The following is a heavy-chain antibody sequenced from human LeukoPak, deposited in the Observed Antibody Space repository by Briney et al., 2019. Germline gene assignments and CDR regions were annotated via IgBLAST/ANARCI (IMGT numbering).Heavy chain of an antibody. CDR2: IYYSGST. CDR3: ARCAHSSGWTSLWDYYMDV. V-gene: IGHV4-39*07. D-gene: IGHD6-19*01. Sequence: KPSETLSLTCTVSGGSISSSSYYWGWIRQPPGKGLEWIGSIYYSGSTYYNPSLKSRVTISVDTSKNQFSLKLSSVTAADTAVYYCARCAHSSGWTSLWDYYMDVWGKGTTVTISS. CDR1: GGSISSSSYY. J-gene: IGHJ6*03.